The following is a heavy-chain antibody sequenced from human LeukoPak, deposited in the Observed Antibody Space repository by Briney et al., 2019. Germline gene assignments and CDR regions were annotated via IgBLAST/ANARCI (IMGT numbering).Heavy chain of an antibody. Sequence: GGSLRLSCAASGFTFSSYAMTRVRQAPGKGLEWVSGIVGSGGTTYYADSVKGRFTISRDNSKNTLYLQMNSLRAEDTAVYYCAKDSSGSGNYYNPFAYWGQGTLVTVSS. V-gene: IGHV3-23*01. J-gene: IGHJ4*02. CDR2: IVGSGGTT. CDR3: AKDSSGSGNYYNPFAY. D-gene: IGHD3-10*01. CDR1: GFTFSSYA.